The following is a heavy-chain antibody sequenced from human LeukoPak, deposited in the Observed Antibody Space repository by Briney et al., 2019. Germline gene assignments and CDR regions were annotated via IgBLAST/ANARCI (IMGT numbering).Heavy chain of an antibody. J-gene: IGHJ5*02. D-gene: IGHD4-17*01. CDR3: AKAYTTGLEP. Sequence: GGSLRLSCAASEFTFSKFPMGWVRQAPGRGLEWVSAISASGDVTFHADSVRGRFTISRDNSKNTLYLQMNSLRAEDTAVYYCAKAYTTGLEPWGQGTLVTVSS. CDR1: EFTFSKFP. CDR2: ISASGDVT. V-gene: IGHV3-23*01.